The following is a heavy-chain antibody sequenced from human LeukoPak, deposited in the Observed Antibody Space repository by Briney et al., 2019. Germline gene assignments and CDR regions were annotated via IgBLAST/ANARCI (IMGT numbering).Heavy chain of an antibody. J-gene: IGHJ6*03. CDR2: IYTSGST. D-gene: IGHD3-10*01. CDR1: GGSISSYY. Sequence: PSETPSLTCTVSGGSISSYYWSWIRQPAGKGLEWIGRIYTSGSTNYNPSLKSRVTISVDKSKNQFSLKLSSVTAADTAVYYCARDRITMVRGVIMEAPFYYYMDVWGKGTTVTVSS. CDR3: ARDRITMVRGVIMEAPFYYYMDV. V-gene: IGHV4-4*07.